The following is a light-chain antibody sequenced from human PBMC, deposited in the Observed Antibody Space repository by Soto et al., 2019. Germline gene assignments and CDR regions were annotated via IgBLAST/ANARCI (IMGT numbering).Light chain of an antibody. CDR2: LNSDGSH. CDR1: SGHSSYA. J-gene: IGLJ2*01. V-gene: IGLV4-69*01. Sequence: QLVLTQSPSASASLGASVKLTCTLSSGHSSYAIAWHQQQPEKGPRYLMKLNSDGSHSKGDGIPDRFSGSSSGAERYLTISSLRSEDEADYYCQTWGSGIRVVFGGGTKVTVL. CDR3: QTWGSGIRVV.